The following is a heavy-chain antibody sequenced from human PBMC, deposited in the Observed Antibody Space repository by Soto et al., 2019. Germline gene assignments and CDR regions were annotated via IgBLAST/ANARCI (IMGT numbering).Heavy chain of an antibody. CDR3: ARDRDPAGYSYGFDY. CDR2: IWYDGSNK. Sequence: QVQLVESGGGVVQPGRSLRLSCAASGFTFSSYGMHWVRQAPGKGLEWVAVIWYDGSNKYYADSVKGRFTISRDNSKNTLYLQMNSLRAEDTAVYYCARDRDPAGYSYGFDYWGQGTLVTVSS. CDR1: GFTFSSYG. V-gene: IGHV3-33*01. J-gene: IGHJ4*02. D-gene: IGHD5-18*01.